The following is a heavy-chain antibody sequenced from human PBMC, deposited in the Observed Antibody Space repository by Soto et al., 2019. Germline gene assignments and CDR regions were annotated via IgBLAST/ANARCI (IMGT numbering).Heavy chain of an antibody. D-gene: IGHD6-6*01. CDR2: IVVGSGNT. J-gene: IGHJ6*02. CDR1: GFTSTSSA. Sequence: ASVKVSCKASGFTSTSSAVQWVRQARGQRLEWIGWIVVGSGNTNYAQKFQERVTITRDMSTSTAYMELSSLRSEDTAVYYRAADRYSSSSGYYYGMDVWGQGTTVTVSS. CDR3: AADRYSSSSGYYYGMDV. V-gene: IGHV1-58*01.